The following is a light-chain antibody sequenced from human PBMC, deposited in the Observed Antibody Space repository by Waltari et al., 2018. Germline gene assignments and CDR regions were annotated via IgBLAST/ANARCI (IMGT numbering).Light chain of an antibody. CDR2: EVA. CDR1: IRDVGGIDY. CDR3: SSYGGSNKVL. V-gene: IGLV2-8*01. Sequence: QSALTQPPSASGSPGQSVTIHCTGTIRDVGGIDYASWYQLHPGEAPNLPIYEVANRPSGVPARFSGYKSANTASLTVSDLQPEDEADYYCSSYGGSNKVLFGGGTKLTVL. J-gene: IGLJ2*01.